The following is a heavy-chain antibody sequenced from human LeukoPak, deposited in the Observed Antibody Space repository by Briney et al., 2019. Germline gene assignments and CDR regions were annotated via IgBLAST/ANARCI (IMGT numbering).Heavy chain of an antibody. CDR2: IYTGGNT. J-gene: IGHJ5*01. V-gene: IGHV3-53*01. CDR1: GFIVSSSY. Sequence: GGSLRLSCAASGFIVSSSYMSWVRQAPGKGLEWVSVIYTGGNTYCADSVKGRFTISRDDSKNTLYLQMNSLRAEDTAVYYCARARGYSWIDSWGQGTLVTVSS. D-gene: IGHD3-10*01. CDR3: ARARGYSWIDS.